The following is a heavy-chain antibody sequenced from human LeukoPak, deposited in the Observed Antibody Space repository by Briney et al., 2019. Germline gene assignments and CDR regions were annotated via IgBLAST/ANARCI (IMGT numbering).Heavy chain of an antibody. V-gene: IGHV4-59*12. CDR2: IYYSGYT. CDR3: ARDRAMGLGYCSGGSCQRAFDI. J-gene: IGHJ3*02. CDR1: GGSISGYY. Sequence: SETLSLTCSVSGGSISGYYWNWIRQPPGKGLDWIGYIYYSGYTNYSPSLKSRVTISIDTSKNQFSLKLSSVTAADTAVYYCARDRAMGLGYCSGGSCQRAFDIWGQGTMVTVSS. D-gene: IGHD2-15*01.